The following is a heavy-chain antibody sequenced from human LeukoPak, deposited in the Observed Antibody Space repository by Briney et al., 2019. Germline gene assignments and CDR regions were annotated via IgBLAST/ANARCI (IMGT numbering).Heavy chain of an antibody. V-gene: IGHV3-30*18. CDR2: MSYEGSNE. CDR3: AKDPGAIVVPNWFDP. CDR1: GFTLRSYG. D-gene: IGHD2-15*01. J-gene: IGHJ5*02. Sequence: GRSVRLFRGASGFTLRSYGIQWVRQAPRKGVEWVGVMSYEGSNEYYADSVKGRFPVSRDNSKNTVYLQMSSLRAEDTAVYYCAKDPGAIVVPNWFDPWGQGTLVTVSS.